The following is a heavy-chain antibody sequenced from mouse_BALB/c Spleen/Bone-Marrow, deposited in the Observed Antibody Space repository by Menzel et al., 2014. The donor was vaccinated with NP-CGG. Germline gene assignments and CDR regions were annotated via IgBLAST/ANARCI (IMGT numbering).Heavy chain of an antibody. V-gene: IGHV1-63*01. Sequence: QVQLKQSGTELVRPGTSVKISCKASGYAFTNYWLGWVKQRPGHGLEWIGDIYPGSGNTYYNEKFKGKVTLTADKSSSTAYMQLSGLTSEDSAVYFCTGRRSLDYWGQGTTLTVSS. J-gene: IGHJ2*01. CDR2: IYPGSGNT. CDR3: TGRRSLDY. CDR1: GYAFTNYW.